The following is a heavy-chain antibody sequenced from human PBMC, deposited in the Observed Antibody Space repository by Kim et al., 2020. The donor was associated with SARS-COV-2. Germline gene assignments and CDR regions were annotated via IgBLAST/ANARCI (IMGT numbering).Heavy chain of an antibody. Sequence: GGSLRLSCAVSGFTFSAYWMSWVRQAPGKGLEWVANINRDGSEKYYVDSVKGRFTISRDNAKNSLYLQMNSLTAEDTAIYYCSTYAGDSGGFDYWGQGTL. CDR3: STYAGDSGGFDY. CDR2: INRDGSEK. V-gene: IGHV3-7*01. CDR1: GFTFSAYW. D-gene: IGHD2-21*01. J-gene: IGHJ4*02.